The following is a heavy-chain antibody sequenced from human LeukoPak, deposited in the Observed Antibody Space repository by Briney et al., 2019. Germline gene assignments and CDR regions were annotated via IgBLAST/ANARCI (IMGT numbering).Heavy chain of an antibody. D-gene: IGHD3-16*01. CDR3: ARGGSHHPYYFDY. CDR1: GGTFISYA. V-gene: IGHV1-69*05. CDR2: IIPIFGTA. Sequence: GSSVNVSYKASGGTFISYAISWVRQAPGQGLEWMGGIIPIFGTANYAQKFQGRVTITTDESTSTAYMELSSLRSEDTAVYYCARGGSHHPYYFDYWGQGGLVTVSS. J-gene: IGHJ4*02.